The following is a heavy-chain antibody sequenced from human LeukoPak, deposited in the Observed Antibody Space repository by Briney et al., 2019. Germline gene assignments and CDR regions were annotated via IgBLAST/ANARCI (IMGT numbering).Heavy chain of an antibody. CDR3: ARGRDYYDSSGYYSYYFDY. CDR1: GGTFSSYA. J-gene: IGHJ4*02. CDR2: FIPIFGTA. Sequence: GASVKASCKASGGTFSSYAISWVRQAPGQGLGWMGGFIPIFGTANYAQKFQGRVTITADESTSTAYMELSSLRSEDTAVYYCARGRDYYDSSGYYSYYFDYWGQGTLVTVSS. V-gene: IGHV1-69*13. D-gene: IGHD3-22*01.